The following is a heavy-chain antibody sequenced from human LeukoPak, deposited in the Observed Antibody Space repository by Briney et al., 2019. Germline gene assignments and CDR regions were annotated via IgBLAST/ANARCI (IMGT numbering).Heavy chain of an antibody. CDR2: INHSGST. Sequence: SETLSLTCTVSGGSISSGGYYWSWIRQHPGKGLEWIGEINHSGSTNYNPSLKSRVTISVDTSKNQFSLKLSSVTAADTAVYYCARVWSGSGSSGLDYWGQGTLVTVSS. V-gene: IGHV4-39*07. CDR1: GGSISSGGYY. CDR3: ARVWSGSGSSGLDY. D-gene: IGHD1-26*01. J-gene: IGHJ4*02.